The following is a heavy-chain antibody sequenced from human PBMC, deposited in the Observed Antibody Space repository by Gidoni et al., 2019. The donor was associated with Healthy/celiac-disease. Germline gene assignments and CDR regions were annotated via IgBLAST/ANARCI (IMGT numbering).Heavy chain of an antibody. V-gene: IGHV3-21*01. Sequence: VQLVEAGGGLVKPGGSLSFSCPASGFTFSSYSMNGVPQAPGKGVEWVSSISSSSSYIYYADSVKGRFTISRDNAKNSLYLQMNSLRAEDTAVYYCARDGNYYYGMDVWGQGTTVTVSS. CDR3: ARDGNYYYGMDV. CDR1: GFTFSSYS. CDR2: ISSSSSYI. J-gene: IGHJ6*02.